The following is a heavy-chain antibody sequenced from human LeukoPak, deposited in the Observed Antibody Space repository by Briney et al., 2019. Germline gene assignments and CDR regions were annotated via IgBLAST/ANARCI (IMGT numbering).Heavy chain of an antibody. CDR2: IYHSGST. J-gene: IGHJ4*02. V-gene: IGHV4-30-2*01. D-gene: IGHD2-2*01. Sequence: SETLSLTCAVSGFSLSSGGYCWVWIRQPPGKGLEWIGYIYHSGSTYYNPSLKSRVTISVDRSKNQFSLKQSAVTAADTAVYYCAIAKPTPPATGGQGTLVTVSS. CDR1: GFSLSSGGYC. CDR3: AIAKPTPPAT.